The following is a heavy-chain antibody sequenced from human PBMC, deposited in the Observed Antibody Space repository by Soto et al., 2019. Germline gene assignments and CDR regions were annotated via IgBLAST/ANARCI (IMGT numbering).Heavy chain of an antibody. J-gene: IGHJ2*01. CDR2: IYHSGST. Sequence: QVQLQESGPGLVKPSGTLSLTCAVSGGSISSSNWWSWVRQPPGKGLEWIGEIYHSGSTNYNPSLKSRGTISVDKSKNQSSLRLSSVTAADTAVYYCARDGRAWAISLWGRGTRATVAS. CDR3: ARDGRAWAISL. V-gene: IGHV4-4*02. D-gene: IGHD2-15*01. CDR1: GGSISSSNW.